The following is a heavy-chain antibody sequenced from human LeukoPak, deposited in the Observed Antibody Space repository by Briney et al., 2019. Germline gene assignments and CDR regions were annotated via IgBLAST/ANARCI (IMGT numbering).Heavy chain of an antibody. J-gene: IGHJ4*02. CDR1: GYTFTGHF. CDR3: ARGGAGTAYYDWDFFRFDY. V-gene: IGHV1-2*02. Sequence: ASVKVSCKASGYTFTGHFMFWVRQAPGKGLEWMAWINPNSGVTSYAQKFQGRVTLTRDTSINIAYMELSRLRSDDTALYYCARGGAGTAYYDWDFFRFDYWGQGTLVTVSS. CDR2: INPNSGVT. D-gene: IGHD5-12*01.